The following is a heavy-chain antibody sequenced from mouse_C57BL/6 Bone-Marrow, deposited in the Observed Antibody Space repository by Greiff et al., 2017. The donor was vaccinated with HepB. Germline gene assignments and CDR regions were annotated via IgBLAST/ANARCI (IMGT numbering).Heavy chain of an antibody. J-gene: IGHJ3*01. CDR3: VYYSWFAY. CDR1: GYTFTSYT. V-gene: IGHV1-4*01. Sequence: VQLQQSGAELVRPGASVKMSCKASGYTFTSYTMHWVKQRPGQGLEWIGYINPSSGYTKYNQKFKDKATLTADKSSSTAYMQLSSLTSEDSAVYYCVYYSWFAYWGQGTVVTVSA. D-gene: IGHD1-1*01. CDR2: INPSSGYT.